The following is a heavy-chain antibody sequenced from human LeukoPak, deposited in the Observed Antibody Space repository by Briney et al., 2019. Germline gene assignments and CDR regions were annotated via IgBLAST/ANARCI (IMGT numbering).Heavy chain of an antibody. V-gene: IGHV1-24*01. D-gene: IGHD6-13*01. CDR1: GYTLTELS. CDR3: ATAIAAADNFDY. Sequence: ASVKVSCKVSGYTLTELSMHWVRQAPGKGLEWMGGFDPEDGETIYAQKFQGRVTMTEDTSTDTAYMELSSLRSEDTAVYYCATAIAAADNFDYWGQGTLVTVSS. J-gene: IGHJ4*02. CDR2: FDPEDGET.